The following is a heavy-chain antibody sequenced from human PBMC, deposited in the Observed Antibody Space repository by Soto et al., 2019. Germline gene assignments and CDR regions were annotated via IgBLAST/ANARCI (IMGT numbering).Heavy chain of an antibody. D-gene: IGHD1-26*01. V-gene: IGHV1-18*01. CDR1: GYTFTSYG. CDR3: ARKQCVQMELDY. Sequence: ASVNVSCKASGYTFTSYGISWVRQAPGQGLEWMGWISAYNGNTNYAQKLQGRVTMTTDTSTSTAYMELRSLRSDDTAVYYCARKQCVQMELDYWGQGTLVTVSS. CDR2: ISAYNGNT. J-gene: IGHJ4*02.